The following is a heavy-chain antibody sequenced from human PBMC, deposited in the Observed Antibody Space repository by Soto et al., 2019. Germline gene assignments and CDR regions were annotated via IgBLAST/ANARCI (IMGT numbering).Heavy chain of an antibody. D-gene: IGHD3-10*01. V-gene: IGHV1-69*13. Sequence: SVKVSCKTSGGTFSTYAITWLRQAPGQGLEWMGGIIPLFGTGSYAQKFQDRVTITADESTSTAYMELSSLSSDDTAVYYCAIEKIEAEVPGGFAFWGQGSQVTVSS. CDR1: GGTFSTYA. J-gene: IGHJ4*02. CDR3: AIEKIEAEVPGGFAF. CDR2: IIPLFGTG.